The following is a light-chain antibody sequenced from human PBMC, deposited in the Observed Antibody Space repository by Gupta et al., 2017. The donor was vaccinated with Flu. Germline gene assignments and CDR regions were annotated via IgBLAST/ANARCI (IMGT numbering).Light chain of an antibody. Sequence: PATLSVSPGERATLSCRASQSVSSNLAWYQQKPGQAPRLLIYGASTRATGIPARFSGSGSGTEFTLTISSLQSEDFAVYYCQQYNNWPFTFGGGTKVEIK. CDR2: GAS. V-gene: IGKV3D-15*01. CDR3: QQYNNWPFT. CDR1: QSVSSN. J-gene: IGKJ4*01.